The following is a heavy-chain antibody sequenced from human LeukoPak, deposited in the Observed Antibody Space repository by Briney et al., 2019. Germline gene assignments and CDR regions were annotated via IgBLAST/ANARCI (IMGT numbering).Heavy chain of an antibody. V-gene: IGHV3-15*07. Sequence: GGSLRLSCAASGFSFSNAWMNWVRQAPGKGLEWVGRIKSKTDGGTTDYAAPVKGRFTISRDDSKTTMYLQMNSLKTEDTAVYYCARDGSGSGWYQFDYWGQGTLVTVSS. CDR3: ARDGSGSGWYQFDY. CDR2: IKSKTDGGTT. D-gene: IGHD6-19*01. J-gene: IGHJ4*02. CDR1: GFSFSNAW.